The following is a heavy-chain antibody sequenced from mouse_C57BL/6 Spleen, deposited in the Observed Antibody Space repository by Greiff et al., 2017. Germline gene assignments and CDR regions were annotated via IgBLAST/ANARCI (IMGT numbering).Heavy chain of an antibody. CDR3: AASYDGPAWFAY. D-gene: IGHD2-3*01. CDR1: GYTFTSYW. Sequence: QVQLQQPGAELVKPGASVKLSCKASGYTFTSYWMHWVKQRPGRGLEWIGRIEPNSGGTKYNEKFKSKATLTVDKPSSTAYMQLSSLTSEDSAVYYCAASYDGPAWFAYWGQGTLVTVSA. J-gene: IGHJ3*01. V-gene: IGHV1-72*01. CDR2: IEPNSGGT.